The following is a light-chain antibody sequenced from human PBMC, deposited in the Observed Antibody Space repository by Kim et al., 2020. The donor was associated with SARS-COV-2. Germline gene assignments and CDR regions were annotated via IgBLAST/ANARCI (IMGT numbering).Light chain of an antibody. V-gene: IGLV4-69*01. CDR2: VKSDGGH. J-gene: IGLJ3*02. CDR1: SGHNNYA. CDR3: QTWGTGMV. Sequence: GASVKLTCTRTSGHNNYASAWHQKRPEKGPRYLMKVKSDGGHTRGDDVPDRFSASSSGAERYLTISNLRSDDEAEYYCQTWGTGMVFGGGTQLTVL.